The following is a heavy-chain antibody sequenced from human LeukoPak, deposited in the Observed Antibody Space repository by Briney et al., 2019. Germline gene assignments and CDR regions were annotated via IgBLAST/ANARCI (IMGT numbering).Heavy chain of an antibody. Sequence: SSETLSLTCTVSGYSISSGYYWGWIRQPPGKGLEWIGSIYHSGSTYYNPSLKSRVTISVDTSKNQFSLKLSSVTAADTAVYYCARVEAVAGSYNWFDPWGQGTLVTVSS. CDR1: GYSISSGYY. J-gene: IGHJ5*02. CDR3: ARVEAVAGSYNWFDP. V-gene: IGHV4-38-2*02. CDR2: IYHSGST. D-gene: IGHD6-19*01.